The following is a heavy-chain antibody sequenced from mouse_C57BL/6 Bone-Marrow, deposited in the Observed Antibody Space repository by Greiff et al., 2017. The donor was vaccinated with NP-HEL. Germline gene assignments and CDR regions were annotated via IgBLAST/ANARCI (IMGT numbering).Heavy chain of an antibody. J-gene: IGHJ1*03. CDR3: ARPRSVVADWYFDV. D-gene: IGHD1-1*01. CDR1: GFTFSDYG. V-gene: IGHV5-15*04. Sequence: EVKVEESGGGLVQPGGSLKLSCAASGFTFSDYGMAWVRQAPRKGPEWVAFISNLAYSIYYADTVTGRFTISRENAKNTRYLEMSSLRSEDTAMYYCARPRSVVADWYFDVWGTGTTVTVSS. CDR2: ISNLAYSI.